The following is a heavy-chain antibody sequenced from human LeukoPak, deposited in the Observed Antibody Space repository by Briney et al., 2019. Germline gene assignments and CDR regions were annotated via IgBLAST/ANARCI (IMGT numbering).Heavy chain of an antibody. J-gene: IGHJ3*02. CDR3: ARVLRSYVEAFDI. Sequence: SGGSLRLSCAASGFTFSSYAMHWVRQAPGKGLEWVAVISYDGSNKHYADSVKGRITISRDNAKSSLYLQMNSLRAEDTAVYYCARVLRSYVEAFDIWGQGTMVSVSS. CDR2: ISYDGSNK. V-gene: IGHV3-30-3*01. D-gene: IGHD3-16*01. CDR1: GFTFSSYA.